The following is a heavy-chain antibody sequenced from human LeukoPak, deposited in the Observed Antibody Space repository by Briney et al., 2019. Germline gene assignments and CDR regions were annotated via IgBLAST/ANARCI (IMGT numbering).Heavy chain of an antibody. CDR1: GESFDSFY. J-gene: IGHJ5*02. V-gene: IGHV4-34*01. CDR3: AVRLTTGRLGTATTWFDP. D-gene: IGHD1-1*01. Sequence: SETLSLTCAVYGESFDSFYWNWVRQDPGKGLEWLGEVNQSGGSDYNPALESRVAISADASKRQFSLKLISVTAADTAVYYCAVRLTTGRLGTATTWFDPWGQGTLVSVSS. CDR2: VNQSGGS.